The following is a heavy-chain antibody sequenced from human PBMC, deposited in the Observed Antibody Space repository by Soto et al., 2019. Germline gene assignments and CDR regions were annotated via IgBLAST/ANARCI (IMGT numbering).Heavy chain of an antibody. CDR2: ISAYNGNT. V-gene: IGHV1-18*04. CDR3: ARDRCSSSSCYRRNYYYGMDV. Sequence: SVKVSSKASGYTFTRYGISWLRQAHGQGLEWMGWISAYNGNTNYAQKLEGRVTMTTDTSTSTAYMELRSLRSDDTAVYYCARDRCSSSSCYRRNYYYGMDVWGQGTRVTVSS. J-gene: IGHJ6*02. CDR1: GYTFTRYG. D-gene: IGHD2-2*02.